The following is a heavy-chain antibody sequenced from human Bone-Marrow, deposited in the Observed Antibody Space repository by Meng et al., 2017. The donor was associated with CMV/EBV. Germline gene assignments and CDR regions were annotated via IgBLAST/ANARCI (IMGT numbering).Heavy chain of an antibody. D-gene: IGHD3-3*01. J-gene: IGHJ6*02. CDR3: ARDRQLRRLRPSSADV. CDR1: GFTFSSYW. V-gene: IGHV3-7*01. CDR2: IKQDGSEK. Sequence: GGSLRLSCAASGFTFSSYWMSWVRQAPGKGLEWVANIKQDGSEKYYVDSVKGRFTISRDNAKNSLYLQMNSLRAEDTAVYYCARDRQLRRLRPSSADVWGQGTTVTVSS.